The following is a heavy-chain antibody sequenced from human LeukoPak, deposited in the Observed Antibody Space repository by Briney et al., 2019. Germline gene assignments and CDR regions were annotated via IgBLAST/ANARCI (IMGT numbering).Heavy chain of an antibody. CDR3: ASSRIAAAGTTFDC. CDR1: GGSFSGYY. J-gene: IGHJ4*02. V-gene: IGHV4-34*01. Sequence: SETLSLTCAVYGGSFSGYYWSWIRQPPGKGLEWIGEINHSGSTNYNPSLKSRVTISVDTSKNQFSLKLSSVTAADTAVYYCASSRIAAAGTTFDCWGQGALVTVSS. D-gene: IGHD6-13*01. CDR2: INHSGST.